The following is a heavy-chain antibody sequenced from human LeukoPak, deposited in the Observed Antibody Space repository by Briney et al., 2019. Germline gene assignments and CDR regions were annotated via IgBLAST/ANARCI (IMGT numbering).Heavy chain of an antibody. CDR2: IRSKAYGGTT. D-gene: IGHD6-13*01. CDR3: TKGPAWDSSSWNPLYYFDY. V-gene: IGHV3-49*03. CDR1: GFTFGDYA. Sequence: GGSLRLSCTASGFTFGDYAMSWFRQAPGKGLEWVGFIRSKAYGGTTEYAASVKGRFTISRDDSKSIAYLQMNSLKTEDTAVYYCTKGPAWDSSSWNPLYYFDYWGQGTLVTVSS. J-gene: IGHJ4*02.